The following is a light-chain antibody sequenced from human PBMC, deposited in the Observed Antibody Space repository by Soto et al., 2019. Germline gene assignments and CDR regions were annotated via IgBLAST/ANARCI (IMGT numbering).Light chain of an antibody. J-gene: IGKJ1*01. Sequence: EIVLTQSPGTLSLSPGERATLSCRASPSVSSRYLAWYQQKPGQAPRLLIYGASSRANGIPDRFSGSGSVTDFTLTISRLEPEDFAVYYCQQYANSPPTFGQGTKVEIK. V-gene: IGKV3-20*01. CDR1: PSVSSRY. CDR3: QQYANSPPT. CDR2: GAS.